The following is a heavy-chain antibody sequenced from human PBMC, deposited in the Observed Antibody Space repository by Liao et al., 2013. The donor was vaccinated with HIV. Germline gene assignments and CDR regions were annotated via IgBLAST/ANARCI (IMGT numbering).Heavy chain of an antibody. CDR2: IYTSGST. Sequence: QVQLQESGPGLVNPSQTLSLTCTVSGGSISSGSYYWNWIRQPAGKGLEWIGRIYTSGSTNYNPSLKSRVTMSVDTSKNQFSLKLSSVTAADTAMYYCAREGDGSYRNYDYLYYMNVWGQGTPVTVSS. D-gene: IGHD1-26*01. V-gene: IGHV4-61*02. CDR1: GGSISSGSYY. CDR3: AREGDGSYRNYDYLYYMNV. J-gene: IGHJ6*03.